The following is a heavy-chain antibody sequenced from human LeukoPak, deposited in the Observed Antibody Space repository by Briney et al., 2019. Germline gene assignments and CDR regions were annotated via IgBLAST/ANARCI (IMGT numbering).Heavy chain of an antibody. D-gene: IGHD1-1*01. CDR2: IKQDGSEK. V-gene: IGHV3-7*01. J-gene: IGHJ3*02. Sequence: LTGGSLRLSCAASGFTFSSDWMSWVRHAPGKGLEGVANIKQDGSEKYYVDSVKGRFTISRDNTKNSVYLQMNSLRAEDTAVYYCATEQLVERADAFDIWGQGTMVTVSS. CDR1: GFTFSSDW. CDR3: ATEQLVERADAFDI.